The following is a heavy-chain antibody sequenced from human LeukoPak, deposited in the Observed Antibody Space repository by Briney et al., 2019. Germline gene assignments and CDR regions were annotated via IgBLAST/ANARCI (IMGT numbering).Heavy chain of an antibody. V-gene: IGHV3-21*01. CDR3: ARDRAALARMGGMDV. Sequence: GGSLRLSCAASGFTFSNYDMNWVRQAPGKGLEWVSYISRSSSHIYYADSMKGRLTISRDNAKSSLYLQMDSLRDEDTAIYYCARDRAALARMGGMDVWGQGTTVTVFS. D-gene: IGHD5-12*01. CDR2: ISRSSSHI. CDR1: GFTFSNYD. J-gene: IGHJ6*02.